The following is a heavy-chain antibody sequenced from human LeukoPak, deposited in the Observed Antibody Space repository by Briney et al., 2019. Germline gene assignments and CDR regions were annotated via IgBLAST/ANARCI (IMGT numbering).Heavy chain of an antibody. CDR3: ASARRGWDRAHRYYYYGMDV. Sequence: ASVKLSCKASGYTFTSYDINWVRRATGQGLELMGCMNPNSGNTGYAQKFQGRVTMTRNTSISTAYMELSSLRSEDTAVYYCASARRGWDRAHRYYYYGMDVWGQGTTVTVSS. CDR1: GYTFTSYD. J-gene: IGHJ6*02. CDR2: MNPNSGNT. D-gene: IGHD1-26*01. V-gene: IGHV1-8*01.